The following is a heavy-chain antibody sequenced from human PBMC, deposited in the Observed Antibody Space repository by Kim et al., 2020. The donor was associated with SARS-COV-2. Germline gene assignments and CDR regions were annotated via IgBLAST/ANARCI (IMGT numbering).Heavy chain of an antibody. CDR1: GFTFSTYW. CDR2: INSDGSST. CDR3: ARTSSTSCPGYYRDV. Sequence: GGSLRLSCAASGFTFSTYWMYWVRQAPGKGLVWVSRINSDGSSTNYADSVKGRFTISRDNAKNTLYLQMNSLRAEDTAVYYCARTSSTSCPGYYRDVWGKGTTVTVSS. V-gene: IGHV3-74*01. D-gene: IGHD2-2*01. J-gene: IGHJ6*03.